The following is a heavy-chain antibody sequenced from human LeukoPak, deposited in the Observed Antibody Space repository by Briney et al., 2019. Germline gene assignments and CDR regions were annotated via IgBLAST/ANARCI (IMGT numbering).Heavy chain of an antibody. J-gene: IGHJ1*01. CDR3: ARSRGKYLQR. D-gene: IGHD3-16*01. CDR2: IYSGGST. V-gene: IGHV3-53*01. Sequence: PGGSLRLSCAASGFTVSSNYMSWVRQAPGKGLEWVSVIYSGGSTYYADSVKGRFTIFRDNAKSSLYLQMDSLRVEDTAIYYCARSRGKYLQRWGQGTLVTVSS. CDR1: GFTVSSNY.